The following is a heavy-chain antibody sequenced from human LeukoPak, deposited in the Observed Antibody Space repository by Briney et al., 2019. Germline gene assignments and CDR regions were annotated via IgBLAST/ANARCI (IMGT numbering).Heavy chain of an antibody. CDR2: IYYSGST. J-gene: IGHJ6*03. CDR1: GGSISSSSYY. V-gene: IGHV4-39*07. Sequence: PSETLSLTCTVSGGSISSSSYYWGWIRQPPGKGLEWIGSIYYSGSTYYNPSLKSRVTISVDTSKNQFSLKLSSVTAADTAVYYCARDRWFYYYMDVWGKGTTVTVSS. D-gene: IGHD3-10*01. CDR3: ARDRWFYYYMDV.